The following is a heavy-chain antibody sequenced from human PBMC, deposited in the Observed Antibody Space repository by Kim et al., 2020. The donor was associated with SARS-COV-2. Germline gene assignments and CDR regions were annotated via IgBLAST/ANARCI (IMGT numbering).Heavy chain of an antibody. CDR2: INPSGGST. CDR1: GYTFTSYY. D-gene: IGHD3-10*01. V-gene: IGHV1-46*01. CDR3: ARDLPITMVRGVMDY. J-gene: IGHJ4*02. Sequence: ASVKVSCKASGYTFTSYYMHWVRQAPGQGLEWMGIINPSGGSTSYAQKFQGTVTMTRDTSTSTVYMELSSLRSEDTAVYYCARDLPITMVRGVMDYWGQGTLVTVSS.